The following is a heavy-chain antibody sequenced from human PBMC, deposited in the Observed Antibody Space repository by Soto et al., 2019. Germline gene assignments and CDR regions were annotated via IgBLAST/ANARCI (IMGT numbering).Heavy chain of an antibody. J-gene: IGHJ4*02. CDR1: GFTFSSYS. Sequence: GGSLRLACAASGFTFSSYSMNWVRQAPGKGLEWVSPISSSSSYIYYADSVKGRFTISRDNSKNTLYLQMNSLRAEDTAVYYCAKRSPVGYFDYWGQGTLVTVSS. CDR3: AKRSPVGYFDY. CDR2: ISSSSSYI. D-gene: IGHD3-10*01. V-gene: IGHV3-21*04.